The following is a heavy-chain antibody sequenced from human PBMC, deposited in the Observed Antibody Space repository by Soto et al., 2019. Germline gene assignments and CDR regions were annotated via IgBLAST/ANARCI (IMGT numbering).Heavy chain of an antibody. CDR3: ASRTSGWYFDY. Sequence: EVQLLESGGGLVQPGGSLRLSCTASGFTFSSYAMNWVRQAPGKGLEWVSVISGSGGSTYYADSVKGRFTISRDNSKKKRYLQMNGLRAEDTAVYYCASRTSGWYFDYWGQGTLVTVSS. CDR2: ISGSGGST. CDR1: GFTFSSYA. J-gene: IGHJ4*02. V-gene: IGHV3-23*01. D-gene: IGHD6-19*01.